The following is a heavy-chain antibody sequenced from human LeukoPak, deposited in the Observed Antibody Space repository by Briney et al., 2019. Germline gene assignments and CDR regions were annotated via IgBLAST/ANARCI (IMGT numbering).Heavy chain of an antibody. D-gene: IGHD2/OR15-2a*01. V-gene: IGHV1-69*01. Sequence: GSSVKVSCKASGGSGGSFSNHGINWVRQAPGQGLEWMGGITPVFGSPNHAQKFQGRLTITADDSTRIFYMELTSLKSDDTAVYYCAGPRLSTVTVVPDAFHVWGQGTLVSVPS. CDR1: GGSGGSFSNHG. CDR2: ITPVFGSP. J-gene: IGHJ3*01. CDR3: AGPRLSTVTVVPDAFHV.